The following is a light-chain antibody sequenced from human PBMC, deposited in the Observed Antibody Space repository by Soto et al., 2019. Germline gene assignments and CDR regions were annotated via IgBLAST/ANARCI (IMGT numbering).Light chain of an antibody. CDR2: GAS. J-gene: IGKJ5*01. V-gene: IGKV3-15*01. CDR3: HHYNTGSS. CDR1: QSVSRN. Sequence: EIEMTQSPASLSVSPGERATISCRASQSVSRNLAWYQQKPGQAPRLLIYGASTRATGVPSRFSGSGSGTDFTLTSISLQALEFSFYYRHHYNTGSSFGPGTRLEIK.